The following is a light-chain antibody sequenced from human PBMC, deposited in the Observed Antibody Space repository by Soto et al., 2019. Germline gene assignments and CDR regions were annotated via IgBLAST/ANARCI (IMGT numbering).Light chain of an antibody. CDR2: AAS. J-gene: IGKJ1*01. CDR3: QQTYSSPRT. Sequence: DIQMTQSPSSLSASVGDRVTITCRASQNIDTYLNWYQQKPGKAPKILIFAASSLQSGVPSRFSGSGSGTDFTLTINSLQPEDVATYYCQQTYSSPRTFGQGTKVDIK. V-gene: IGKV1-39*01. CDR1: QNIDTY.